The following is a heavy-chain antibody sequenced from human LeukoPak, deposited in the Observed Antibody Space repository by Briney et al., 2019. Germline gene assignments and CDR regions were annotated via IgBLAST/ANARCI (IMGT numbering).Heavy chain of an antibody. CDR2: GYSGGST. Sequence: GGSLRLSCAASGFSLWRHYMNWVRQAPGKGLEWVALGYSGGSTYYADPVKGRFTISRDNSKNTLYLQMNSLRAEDTAVYYCGSTIFGVVIDLDSGYYWGQGTLVTVSS. CDR3: GSTIFGVVIDLDSGYY. V-gene: IGHV3-53*05. CDR1: GFSLWRHY. D-gene: IGHD3-3*01. J-gene: IGHJ4*02.